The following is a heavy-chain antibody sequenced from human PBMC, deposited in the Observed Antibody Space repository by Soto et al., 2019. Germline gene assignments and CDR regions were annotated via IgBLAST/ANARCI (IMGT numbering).Heavy chain of an antibody. V-gene: IGHV2-70*11. CDR2: IDWDDDK. CDR3: AKTGTDGSWFDP. J-gene: IGHJ5*02. CDR1: GFSLSSSGMR. Sequence: GSGPTLVNPTQTLTLTCTFSGFSLSSSGMRVSWIRQPPGKALEWLARIDWDDDKYYRTSLKSRLTIFKDTSKNQVVLTMTNMDPVDTATYYCAKTGTDGSWFDPWGQGTLVTVS. D-gene: IGHD1-1*01.